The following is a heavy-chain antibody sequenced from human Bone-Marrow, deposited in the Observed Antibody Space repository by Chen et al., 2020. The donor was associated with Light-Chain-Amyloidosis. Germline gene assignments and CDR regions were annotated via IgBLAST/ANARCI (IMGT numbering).Heavy chain of an antibody. D-gene: IGHD3-9*01. V-gene: IGHV3-23*04. CDR2: IRGSGGSR. CDR3: AKDISYDDILPGYPADAFDI. J-gene: IGHJ3*02. CDR1: GFAFSSYA. Sequence: EVQLVESGGGLLQRGGSLRLSCAAPGFAFSSYAMSWVRQAPGKGLEWVSTIRGSGGSRVYGDSLKGRLTISRDSSKNALFLQMNSLRAEDTAVYYCAKDISYDDILPGYPADAFDIWGQGTMVTVSS.